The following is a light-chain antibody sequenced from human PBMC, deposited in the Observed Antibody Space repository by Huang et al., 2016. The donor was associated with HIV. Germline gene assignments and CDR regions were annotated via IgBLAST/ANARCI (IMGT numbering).Light chain of an antibody. CDR2: YVS. J-gene: IGKJ1*01. Sequence: DIVMTQTPLSLSVTPGQPASISCKSRQSLLHSDGQTYLYWYLQKPGQSPQLLSYYVSSRFSGVPDRFSGSGSGTDFTLKISRVEAEDVGVYYCMQGIHSWTFGQGTKVEIK. V-gene: IGKV2-29*02. CDR3: MQGIHSWT. CDR1: QSLLHSDGQTY.